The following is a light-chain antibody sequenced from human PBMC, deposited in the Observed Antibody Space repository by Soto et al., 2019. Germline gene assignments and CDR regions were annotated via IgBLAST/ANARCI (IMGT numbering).Light chain of an antibody. Sequence: QSALTQPASVSGSPGQSITISCAGTNSDVGGYNYVSWYQHHPGKAPKLMIYGVSNRPSGVSHRFSGSKSGNTASLTISGLQAEDEADYYCSSYSSSSTLVVFGGGTKVTVL. J-gene: IGLJ2*01. CDR3: SSYSSSSTLVV. V-gene: IGLV2-14*01. CDR1: NSDVGGYNY. CDR2: GVS.